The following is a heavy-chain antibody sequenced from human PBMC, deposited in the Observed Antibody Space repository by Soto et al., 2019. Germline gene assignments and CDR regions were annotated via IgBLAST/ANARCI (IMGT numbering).Heavy chain of an antibody. CDR3: AVTTSRGYYYYGMDV. J-gene: IGHJ6*02. CDR1: GGSFSGYY. V-gene: IGHV4-34*01. CDR2: INHSGST. Sequence: SETLSLTCAVYGGSFSGYYWSWIRQPPGKGLEWIGEINHSGSTNYNPSLKSRVTISVDTSKNQFSLKLSSVTAADTAVYYCAVTTSRGYYYYGMDVWGQGTTVTVSS. D-gene: IGHD4-4*01.